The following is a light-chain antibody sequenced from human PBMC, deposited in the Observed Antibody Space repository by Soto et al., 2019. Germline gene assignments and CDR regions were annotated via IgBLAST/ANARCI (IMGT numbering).Light chain of an antibody. CDR2: GNS. J-gene: IGLJ2*01. CDR3: QSYDSSLSVHVV. Sequence: QSMLTQPPSVSGAPGQRVTISCTGSSSNIGAGYDVHWYQQLPGTAPKLLIYGNSNRPSGVPDRFSGSKSGTSASLAITGLQAEDEADYYCQSYDSSLSVHVVFGGGTKLTVL. CDR1: SSNIGAGYD. V-gene: IGLV1-40*01.